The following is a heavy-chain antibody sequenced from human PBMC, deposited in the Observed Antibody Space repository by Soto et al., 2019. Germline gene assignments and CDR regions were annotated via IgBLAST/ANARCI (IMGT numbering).Heavy chain of an antibody. CDR3: AEGGGGYDT. CDR2: IIPMFGTT. Sequence: QVQLVQSGAEVRKPGSSVKVSCKASGGAFSSSSINWVRQAPGQGLEWMGGIIPMFGTTNYAQKLQGRVTLTADESTSTAYMEMTDMRSEDTAVYYCAEGGGGYDTGGQGTLVTVST. CDR1: GGAFSSSS. V-gene: IGHV1-69*01. J-gene: IGHJ5*02. D-gene: IGHD3-22*01.